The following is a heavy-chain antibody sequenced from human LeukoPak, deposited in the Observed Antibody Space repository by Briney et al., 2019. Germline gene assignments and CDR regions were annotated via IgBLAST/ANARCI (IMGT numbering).Heavy chain of an antibody. Sequence: SETLSLTCAVYGGSFSGYYWSWIRQPPGKGLEWIGYIYYSGSTNYNPSLKSRVTISVDTSKNQFSLKLSSVTAADTAVYYCARDSSGLDYWGQGTLVTVSS. CDR3: ARDSSGLDY. CDR1: GGSFSGYY. CDR2: IYYSGST. J-gene: IGHJ4*02. D-gene: IGHD6-25*01. V-gene: IGHV4-59*01.